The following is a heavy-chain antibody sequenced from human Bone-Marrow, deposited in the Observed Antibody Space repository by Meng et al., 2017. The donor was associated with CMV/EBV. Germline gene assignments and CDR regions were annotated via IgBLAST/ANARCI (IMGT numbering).Heavy chain of an antibody. CDR3: AKRVSSVGAISD. CDR1: GFTFSSYA. CDR2: IYSGGSST. V-gene: IGHV3-23*03. J-gene: IGHJ4*02. Sequence: GGSLRLSCAASGFTFSSYAMSWVRQAPGKGLEWVSVIYSGGSSTYYADSVKSRFTISRDNSKNTLYLQMNSLRAEDTAVYYCAKRVSSVGAISDWGQGTLVTVSS. D-gene: IGHD1-26*01.